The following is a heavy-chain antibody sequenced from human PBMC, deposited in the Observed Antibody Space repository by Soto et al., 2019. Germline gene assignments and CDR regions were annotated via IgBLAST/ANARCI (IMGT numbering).Heavy chain of an antibody. CDR3: VKENLRYGDYSPLDY. J-gene: IGHJ4*02. Sequence: EVQLLESGGGLVQPGGSLRLSCAASGFTFNNYAMSCVRQTPGEGLEWVSAISGSGVSTYYADSVRGRFTISRDNSKNTLYLQMTSLGADDTAVYYCVKENLRYGDYSPLDYWGQGTLVTVSS. V-gene: IGHV3-23*01. D-gene: IGHD4-17*01. CDR1: GFTFNNYA. CDR2: ISGSGVST.